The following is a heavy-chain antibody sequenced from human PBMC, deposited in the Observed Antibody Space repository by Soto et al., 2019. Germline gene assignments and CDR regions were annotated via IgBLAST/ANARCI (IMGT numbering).Heavy chain of an antibody. CDR1: GGAISSGGYY. V-gene: IGHV4-31*03. CDR2: IYYSGST. J-gene: IGHJ4*02. CDR3: ARGVTMVRGVIHTPYFDY. Sequence: QVQLQESGPGLVKPSQTLSLTCTVSGGAISSGGYYWSWLRQHPGKGLEWIGYIYYSGSTYYNQYLKSRVTISVDTSKNQFSLKLSSVTAADTAVYYCARGVTMVRGVIHTPYFDYWGQGTLVTVSS. D-gene: IGHD3-10*01.